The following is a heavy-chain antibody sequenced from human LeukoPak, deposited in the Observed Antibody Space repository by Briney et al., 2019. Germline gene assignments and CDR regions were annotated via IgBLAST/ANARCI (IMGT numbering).Heavy chain of an antibody. CDR2: ISAYNGNT. D-gene: IGHD2-15*01. J-gene: IGHJ6*02. CDR1: GYTFTSYG. V-gene: IGHV1-18*01. CDR3: ARDSLRRKCSGGSCYSGPGMDV. Sequence: ASVKVSCKAPGYTFTSYGISWVRQAPGQGLEWMGWISAYNGNTNYAQKLQGRVTMTTDTSTSTAYMELRSLRSDDTAVYYCARDSLRRKCSGGSCYSGPGMDVWGQGTTVTVSS.